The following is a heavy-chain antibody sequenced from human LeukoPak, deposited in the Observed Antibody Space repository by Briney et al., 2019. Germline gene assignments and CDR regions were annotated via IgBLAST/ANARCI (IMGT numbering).Heavy chain of an antibody. V-gene: IGHV3-23*01. J-gene: IGHJ4*02. Sequence: GGSLRLSCAASGXTFSSYAMSWVRQAPGKGLDWVSEISGSGGSTNYADSVKGRFTISRDNSKNTLYLQMNSLRAEDTAVYYCAKRESSGWVDCWGQGTLVTVSS. CDR2: ISGSGGST. CDR1: GXTFSSYA. CDR3: AKRESSGWVDC. D-gene: IGHD6-19*01.